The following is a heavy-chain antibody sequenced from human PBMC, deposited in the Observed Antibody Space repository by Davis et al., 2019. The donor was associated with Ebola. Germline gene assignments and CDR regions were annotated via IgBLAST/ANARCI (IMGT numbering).Heavy chain of an antibody. CDR1: GFTFSSYW. V-gene: IGHV3-74*01. Sequence: HTGGSLRLSCAASGFTFSSYWMHWVRQAPGKGLVWVSRINSDGSSTSYADSVKGRFTISRDNAKNTLYLQMNSLRAADTAVYYCARVRFLEWLIRGDREGYFDYWGHGTLVTVSS. CDR2: INSDGSST. CDR3: ARVRFLEWLIRGDREGYFDY. D-gene: IGHD3-3*01. J-gene: IGHJ4*01.